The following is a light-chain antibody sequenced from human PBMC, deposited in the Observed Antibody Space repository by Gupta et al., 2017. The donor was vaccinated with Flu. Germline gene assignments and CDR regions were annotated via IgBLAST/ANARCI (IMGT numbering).Light chain of an antibody. J-gene: IGLJ2*01. V-gene: IGLV4-69*01. CDR3: QTWGTGSVV. Sequence: QLVLTQSPSASASLGASVKLTCTLSGGHSSYAIEWHQQQPEKGPRSLMKLNSDGSHSKGDGIPDRFSGSSSVAERYLTISSLQSEDEADYYCQTWGTGSVVFGGGTKLTVL. CDR1: GGHSSYA. CDR2: LNSDGSH.